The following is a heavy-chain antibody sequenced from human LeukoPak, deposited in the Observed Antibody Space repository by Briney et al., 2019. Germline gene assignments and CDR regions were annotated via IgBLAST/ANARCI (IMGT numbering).Heavy chain of an antibody. V-gene: IGHV1-2*02. Sequence: ASVNVSCTPSGYTFTGFYIHWVRQAPGQGLEWMGWISPNSGGTDYAQRFQGRVTMTRDTSISTAYMELSSLRSDDTAVYYCAIQPWGSGNNWYLDLWGRGTLVTVSS. CDR1: GYTFTGFY. D-gene: IGHD7-27*01. CDR2: ISPNSGGT. J-gene: IGHJ2*01. CDR3: AIQPWGSGNNWYLDL.